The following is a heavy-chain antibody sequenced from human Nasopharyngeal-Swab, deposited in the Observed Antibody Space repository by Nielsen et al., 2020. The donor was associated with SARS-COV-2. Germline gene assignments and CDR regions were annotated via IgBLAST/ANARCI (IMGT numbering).Heavy chain of an antibody. Sequence: GGSLRLSCAASGFTYDDYSMHWVRQAPGKGLEWVAGITWNSGNKGYAESVQGRFTISRDNARNSLYLQMDSLRAEDTALYYCAKARRTDTYGFECFDHWGQGTLVTVSS. V-gene: IGHV3-9*01. CDR1: GFTYDDYS. D-gene: IGHD5-18*01. J-gene: IGHJ4*02. CDR2: ITWNSGNK. CDR3: AKARRTDTYGFECFDH.